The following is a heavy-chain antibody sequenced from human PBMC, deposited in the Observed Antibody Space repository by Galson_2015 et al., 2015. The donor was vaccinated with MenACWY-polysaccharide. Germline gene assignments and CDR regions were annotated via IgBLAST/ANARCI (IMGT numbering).Heavy chain of an antibody. CDR1: GFTFSSYG. CDR2: IRSDGSNK. D-gene: IGHD3-10*01. Sequence: SLRLSCAASGFTFSSYGMHWVRQAPGKGLEWVAFIRSDGSNKYYADSVKGRFTISRDNSKNTLYLQMSSLRAEDTDVYYCAKRRSGSYYIFHYWGQGTLVTVSS. V-gene: IGHV3-30*02. CDR3: AKRRSGSYYIFHY. J-gene: IGHJ4*02.